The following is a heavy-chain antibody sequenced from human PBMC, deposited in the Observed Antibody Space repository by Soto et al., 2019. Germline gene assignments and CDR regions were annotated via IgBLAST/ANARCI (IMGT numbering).Heavy chain of an antibody. CDR3: ASETYYDFND. CDR2: ISYNGRNT. CDR1: GFTFSNYA. J-gene: IGHJ4*02. Sequence: EVHLLESGGGLVQPGGSLRLSCAASGFTFSNYAMGWVRQAPGKGLEWVSTISYNGRNTFSADSVRGRFTISRDDSRNTLDLQMNSLRADDTAVYYCASETYYDFNDWGQGTLVTVSS. D-gene: IGHD1-26*01. V-gene: IGHV3-23*01.